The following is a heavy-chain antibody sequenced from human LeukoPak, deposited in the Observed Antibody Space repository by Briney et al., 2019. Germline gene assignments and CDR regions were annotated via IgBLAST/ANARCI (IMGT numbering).Heavy chain of an antibody. V-gene: IGHV3-21*04. CDR1: GFTFSSYS. CDR2: ISTSSSYI. CDR3: ARRAGAYSHPYDY. Sequence: GGSLRLSCAASGFTFSSYSMNWVRQAPGKGLEWVSFISTSSSYIYYADSVKGRFTISRDNAKNSLYLQMNSLRAEDMAVYYCARRAGAYSHPYDYWGQGTLVTVSS. J-gene: IGHJ4*02. D-gene: IGHD4/OR15-4a*01.